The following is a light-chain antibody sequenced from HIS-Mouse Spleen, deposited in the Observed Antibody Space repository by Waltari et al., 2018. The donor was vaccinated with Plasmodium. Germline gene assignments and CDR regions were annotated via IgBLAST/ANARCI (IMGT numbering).Light chain of an antibody. Sequence: EIVMTQSPATLSVSPGERATLSSRSSQIVSSNLAWYQQKPGQAPRLLIYGASTRATGIPARFSGSGSGTEFTLTISSLQSEDFAVYYCQQYNNWSFTFGPGTKVDIK. CDR3: QQYNNWSFT. V-gene: IGKV3-15*01. CDR2: GAS. CDR1: QIVSSN. J-gene: IGKJ3*01.